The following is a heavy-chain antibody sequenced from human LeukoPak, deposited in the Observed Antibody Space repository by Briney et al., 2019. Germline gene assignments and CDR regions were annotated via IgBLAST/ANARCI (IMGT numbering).Heavy chain of an antibody. CDR3: ARPTIALLAFDM. Sequence: SETLSLTCTVSGGSISSYYWSWIRQPPGKGLEWIGEINHSGSTNSNPSLKSRVTISIDTSKNQFSLKLSSVTAADTAVYYCARPTIALLAFDMWGQGTMVTV. CDR2: INHSGST. J-gene: IGHJ3*02. D-gene: IGHD5-24*01. V-gene: IGHV4-34*01. CDR1: GGSISSYY.